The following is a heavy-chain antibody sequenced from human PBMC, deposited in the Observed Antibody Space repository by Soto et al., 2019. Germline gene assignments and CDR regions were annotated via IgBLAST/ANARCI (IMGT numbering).Heavy chain of an antibody. CDR2: IIPILGIA. V-gene: IGHV1-69*02. CDR3: ARAPGYCSGGSCYSSWFDP. J-gene: IGHJ5*02. D-gene: IGHD2-15*01. Sequence: ASVKVSCKASGGTFSSYTISWVRQAPGQGLEWMGRIIPILGIANYAQKFQGRVTITADKSTSTAYMELSSLRSEDTAVYYCARAPGYCSGGSCYSSWFDPWGQGTLVTVSS. CDR1: GGTFSSYT.